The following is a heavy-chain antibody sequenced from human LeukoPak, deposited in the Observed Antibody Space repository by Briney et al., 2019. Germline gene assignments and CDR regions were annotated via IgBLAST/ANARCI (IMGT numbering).Heavy chain of an antibody. CDR1: GFTFSKYA. V-gene: IGHV3-23*01. D-gene: IGHD3-10*01. Sequence: GGSLRLSCEASGFTFSKYAMTWVRQAPGKGLEWVSAITVSGTITYYAGSVKGRFTISRDDSENTLSLQMDSLSAEDTALYYCAKYISDSGAYYAFDYWGQGTLVTVSS. J-gene: IGHJ4*02. CDR2: ITVSGTIT. CDR3: AKYISDSGAYYAFDY.